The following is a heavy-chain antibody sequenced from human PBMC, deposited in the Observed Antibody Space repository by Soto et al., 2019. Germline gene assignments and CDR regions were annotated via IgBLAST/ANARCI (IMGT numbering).Heavy chain of an antibody. D-gene: IGHD2-2*01. CDR2: ISSSGKTT. J-gene: IGHJ5*02. Sequence: HPGGSLRLSCAASGFSLSAHDMNWVRQAPGKGLEWVSYISSSGKTTHHADSVKGRFTISRDNAKNSLYLQMNSLRAEDTAVYYCARDLVVPAPRHSRFDPWGQGTLVTVSS. V-gene: IGHV3-48*03. CDR3: ARDLVVPAPRHSRFDP. CDR1: GFSLSAHD.